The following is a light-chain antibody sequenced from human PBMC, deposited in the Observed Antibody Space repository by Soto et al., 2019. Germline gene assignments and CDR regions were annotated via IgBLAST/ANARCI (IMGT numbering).Light chain of an antibody. CDR1: SGINVDTFR. CDR2: YKSDSDK. Sequence: QLVLTQPSSLSASPGASASLTCTLRSGINVDTFRMFWFQQKPGSPPQFLLKYKSDSDKQQGSGVSSRFSGSKDTTANAGILLISGLLSEDEADYYCMIWYNSAVVFGGGTKLTVL. J-gene: IGLJ3*02. V-gene: IGLV5-45*03. CDR3: MIWYNSAVV.